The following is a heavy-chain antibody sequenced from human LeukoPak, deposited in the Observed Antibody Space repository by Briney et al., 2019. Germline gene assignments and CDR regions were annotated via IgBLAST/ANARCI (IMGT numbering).Heavy chain of an antibody. CDR1: GGSISSYY. CDR2: IYYSGST. Sequence: SETLSLTCTVSGGSISSYYWGWIRQPPGKGLEWVGSIYYSGSTYYNPSLKSRVTISVDTSKNQFSLKLSSVTAADTAVYYCARHGSVVVVSPYDYWGQGTLVTVSS. V-gene: IGHV4-39*01. J-gene: IGHJ4*02. CDR3: ARHGSVVVVSPYDY. D-gene: IGHD3-22*01.